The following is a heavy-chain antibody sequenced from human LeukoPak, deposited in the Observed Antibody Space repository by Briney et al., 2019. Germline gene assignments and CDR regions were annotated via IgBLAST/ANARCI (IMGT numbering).Heavy chain of an antibody. CDR3: ARDWGRLRGSYYHDY. J-gene: IGHJ4*02. D-gene: IGHD1-26*01. Sequence: PGGSLRLSCAASGFTFSSYSMNWVRQAPGKGLEWVSYISSSSSTIYYADSVKGRFTISRDNAKNSLYLQMNSLRAEDTAVYYCARDWGRLRGSYYHDYWGQGTLVTVSS. V-gene: IGHV3-48*04. CDR1: GFTFSSYS. CDR2: ISSSSSTI.